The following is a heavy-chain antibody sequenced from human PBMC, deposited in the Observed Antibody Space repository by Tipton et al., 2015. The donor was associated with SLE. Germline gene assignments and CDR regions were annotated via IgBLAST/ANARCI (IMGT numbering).Heavy chain of an antibody. J-gene: IGHJ3*02. D-gene: IGHD6-6*01. V-gene: IGHV4-34*01. CDR1: GGSFSGYY. CDR3: AREWQLWANAFDI. CDR2: INHSGST. Sequence: GLVKPSETLSLTCAVYGGSFSGYYWSWIRQPPGKGLEWIGEINHSGSTNYNPSLKSRVTISVDTSKNQFSLKLSSVTAADTAVYYCAREWQLWANAFDIWGQGTMVTVSS.